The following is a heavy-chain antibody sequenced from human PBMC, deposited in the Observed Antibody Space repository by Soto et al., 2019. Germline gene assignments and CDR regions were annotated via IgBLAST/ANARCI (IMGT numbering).Heavy chain of an antibody. CDR3: ARETDHSSSSVHYGMDV. V-gene: IGHV1-69*06. CDR2: IIPIFGTA. D-gene: IGHD6-13*01. J-gene: IGHJ6*02. Sequence: GASVKVSCKASGGTFSSYAISWVRQAPGQGLEWMGGIIPIFGTANYAQKFQGRVTITADKSTSTAYMELSSLRSEDTAVYYCARETDHSSSSVHYGMDVWGQGTTVTVSS. CDR1: GGTFSSYA.